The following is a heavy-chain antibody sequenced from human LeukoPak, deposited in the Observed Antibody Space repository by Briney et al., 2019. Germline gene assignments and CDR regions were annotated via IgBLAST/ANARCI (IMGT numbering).Heavy chain of an antibody. CDR1: GGSISSSY. CDR2: IYYSGST. Sequence: RPSETLSLTCTVSGGSISSSYWSWIRQPPGKGLEWIGYIYYSGSTNYNPSLKSRVTISIDTSKNQFSLKLSSVTAADTAVYYCARGSGVLRFLEWLLWFDYWGQGTLVTVSS. V-gene: IGHV4-59*12. CDR3: ARGSGVLRFLEWLLWFDY. J-gene: IGHJ4*02. D-gene: IGHD3-3*01.